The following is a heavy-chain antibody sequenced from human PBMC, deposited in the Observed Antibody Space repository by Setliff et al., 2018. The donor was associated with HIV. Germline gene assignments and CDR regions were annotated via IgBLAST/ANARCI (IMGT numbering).Heavy chain of an antibody. CDR1: GGSLSNYY. CDR2: IYASRST. D-gene: IGHD3-10*01. Sequence: PSETLSLTCTVAGGSLSNYYWSWIRQSPGKGPEWIGYIYASRSTNHNPSLKSRVTISPDTSKNQFSLKLSSVTAADTAVYYCAGHGDYSGSGSPALRYWGQGTLVTVSS. CDR3: AGHGDYSGSGSPALRY. J-gene: IGHJ4*02. V-gene: IGHV4-4*09.